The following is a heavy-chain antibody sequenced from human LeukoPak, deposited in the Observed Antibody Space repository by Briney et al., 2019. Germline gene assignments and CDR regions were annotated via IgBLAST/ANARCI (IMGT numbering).Heavy chain of an antibody. Sequence: GGSLRLSCAASGFTFSNYDMNWVRQAPGKGLEWVSYISRSGVNIYAESVKGRSTISRDNTKNSLYLQMNSLRAEDTAVYYCATVYGNYGPYWGQGTLVTVSS. CDR1: GFTFSNYD. CDR3: ATVYGNYGPY. V-gene: IGHV3-48*03. D-gene: IGHD4-11*01. CDR2: ISRSGVNI. J-gene: IGHJ4*02.